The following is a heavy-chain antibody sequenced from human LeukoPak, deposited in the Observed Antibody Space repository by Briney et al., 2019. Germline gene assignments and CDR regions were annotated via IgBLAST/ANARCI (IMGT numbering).Heavy chain of an antibody. CDR2: ISGDGGST. Sequence: GGSLRLSCAASGFTFDDYAMHWVRQAPGKGLEWVSLISGDGGSTYYADSVRVRFTISRDNSKNSLYLQMNSLRTEDTALYYCAKGNRYGGNMEFDYWGQGTLVTVSS. D-gene: IGHD4-23*01. J-gene: IGHJ4*02. V-gene: IGHV3-43*02. CDR3: AKGNRYGGNMEFDY. CDR1: GFTFDDYA.